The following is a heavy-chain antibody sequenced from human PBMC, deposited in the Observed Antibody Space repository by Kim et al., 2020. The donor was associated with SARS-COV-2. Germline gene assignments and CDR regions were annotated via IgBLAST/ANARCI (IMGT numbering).Heavy chain of an antibody. V-gene: IGHV3-23*01. J-gene: IGHJ4*02. D-gene: IGHD3-22*01. Sequence: SGNGRLPISRDNSKNTLYLQMNSLGAEDTAVYYCAKDGYYDSSGYVYFDYWGQGTLVTVSS. CDR3: AKDGYYDSSGYVYFDY.